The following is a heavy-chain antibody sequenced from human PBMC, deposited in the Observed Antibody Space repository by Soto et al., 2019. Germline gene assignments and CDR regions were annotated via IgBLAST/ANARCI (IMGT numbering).Heavy chain of an antibody. CDR1: GFTFSSYG. CDR2: IWYDGSNK. D-gene: IGHD3-16*01. CDR3: AREAAVRGVDY. J-gene: IGHJ4*02. Sequence: QVQLVESGGGVVQPGRSLRLSCAASGFTFSSYGMHWVRQAPGKGLEWVAVIWYDGSNKYYADSVKGRFTISRDNSKNPLYLQMNSLRAEDTAVYYCAREAAVRGVDYWGQGTLVTVSS. V-gene: IGHV3-33*01.